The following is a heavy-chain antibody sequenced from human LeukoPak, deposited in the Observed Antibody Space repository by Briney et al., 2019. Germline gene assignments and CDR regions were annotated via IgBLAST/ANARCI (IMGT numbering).Heavy chain of an antibody. D-gene: IGHD2-15*01. V-gene: IGHV3-9*01. J-gene: IGHJ4*02. CDR1: GFTIDDDA. CDR3: AKDVNFDIGGYFDY. CDR2: ISWNSGSI. Sequence: GGSLRLSCAASGFTIDDDAMHWVRQAPGKGLEWVSGISWNSGSIGYADSVKGRFTISRDNAKNSLYLQMNSLRAEDTALYYCAKDVNFDIGGYFDYWGQGTLVTVSS.